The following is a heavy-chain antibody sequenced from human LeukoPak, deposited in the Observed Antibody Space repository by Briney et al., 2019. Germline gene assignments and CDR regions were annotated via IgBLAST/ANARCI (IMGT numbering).Heavy chain of an antibody. CDR1: GGSISSGGYS. Sequence: KPSETLSLTCTVSGGSISSGGYSWSWIRQPPGKGLEWIGYIYHSGSTYYNPSLKSRVTISVDRSKNQFSLKLSSVTAADTAVYYCARNAATFLIYFDYWGQGTLVTVSS. CDR3: ARNAATFLIYFDY. CDR2: IYHSGST. D-gene: IGHD2-15*01. J-gene: IGHJ4*02. V-gene: IGHV4-30-2*01.